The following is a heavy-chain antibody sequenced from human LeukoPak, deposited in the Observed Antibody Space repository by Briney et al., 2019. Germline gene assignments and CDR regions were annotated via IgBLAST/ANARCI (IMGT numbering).Heavy chain of an antibody. CDR2: IDTSSSTM. J-gene: IGHJ3*01. V-gene: IGHV3-48*02. CDR3: AREDDSWGPNNLDL. D-gene: IGHD7-27*01. Sequence: PGGSLRLSCAASAFTFSDYSMNWVRQAPGKGLEWMSYIDTSSSTMYYADSVMGRFTISRDNAKDSLYLQMNSLRDEDTAVYYCAREDDSWGPNNLDLWGQGTMVTVSS. CDR1: AFTFSDYS.